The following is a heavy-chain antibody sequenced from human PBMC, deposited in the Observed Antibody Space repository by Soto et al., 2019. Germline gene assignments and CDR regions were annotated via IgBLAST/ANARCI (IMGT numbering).Heavy chain of an antibody. Sequence: PGGSLRLSCTASGFTFGDYAMSWFRQAPGKGLEWVGFIRSKAYGGTTEYAASVKGRFTISRDDSKSIAYLQMNSLKTEGTAVYYCTRDQILRYLVWVLFWTGPFFDYWGQGTLVTVSS. V-gene: IGHV3-49*03. CDR3: TRDQILRYLVWVLFWTGPFFDY. CDR2: IRSKAYGGTT. J-gene: IGHJ4*02. CDR1: GFTFGDYA. D-gene: IGHD3-9*01.